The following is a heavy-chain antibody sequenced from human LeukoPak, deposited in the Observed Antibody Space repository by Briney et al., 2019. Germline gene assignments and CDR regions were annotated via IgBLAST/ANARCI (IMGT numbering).Heavy chain of an antibody. V-gene: IGHV3-74*01. CDR2: INGDGSST. J-gene: IGHJ4*02. Sequence: GVSLRLSCAASGFTFSNYWMHWVRQAPGKGLVWVSRINGDGSSTRYADSVKGRFTISRDNAKNTLYLQMNSLRAEDTAVYYCARGSYGPDYWGQGTLVTVSS. D-gene: IGHD5-18*01. CDR1: GFTFSNYW. CDR3: ARGSYGPDY.